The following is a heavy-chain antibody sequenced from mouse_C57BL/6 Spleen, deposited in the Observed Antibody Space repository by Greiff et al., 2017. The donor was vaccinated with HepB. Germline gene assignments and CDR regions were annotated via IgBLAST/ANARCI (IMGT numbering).Heavy chain of an antibody. V-gene: IGHV1-69*01. CDR1: GYTFTSYW. D-gene: IGHD1-1*01. CDR3: AKAHYYGSYWYFDV. Sequence: VQLQQSGAELVMPGASVKLSCKASGYTFTSYWMHWVKQRPGQGLEWIGEIDPSDSYTNYNQKFKGKSTLTVDKSSSTAYMQLSSLTSEDSAVYYCAKAHYYGSYWYFDVWGTGTTVTVSS. CDR2: IDPSDSYT. J-gene: IGHJ1*03.